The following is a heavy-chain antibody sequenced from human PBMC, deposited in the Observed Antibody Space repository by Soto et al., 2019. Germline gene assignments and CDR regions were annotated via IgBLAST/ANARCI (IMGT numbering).Heavy chain of an antibody. Sequence: EVQLVESGGGLVQPGGSLRLSCAAXGFTFTSYWMHWVRQAPGKGLVWVSGINSDGSSTNYAGSVKGRFTISRDNAKNTLYLKMNSLRAEDTAVYYCATSRSFDYWGQGTLVTVSS. CDR1: GFTFTSYW. D-gene: IGHD2-15*01. CDR3: ATSRSFDY. CDR2: INSDGSST. J-gene: IGHJ4*02. V-gene: IGHV3-74*01.